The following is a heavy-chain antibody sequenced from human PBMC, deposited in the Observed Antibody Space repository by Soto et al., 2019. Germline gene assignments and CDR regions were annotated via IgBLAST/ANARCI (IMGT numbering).Heavy chain of an antibody. J-gene: IGHJ4*02. CDR3: ARWGCSGTNCNLNQRSYDL. Sequence: QVQLVESGVGVVQPGMSLRLSCAASGFIFNEYGMHWVRQAPGKGLEWVAVIWYDGSNKYYADSVKGRFTISRDNSKNTMSLQMNNLRAEDTAVYYCARWGCSGTNCNLNQRSYDLWGQGTLVTVSS. CDR2: IWYDGSNK. V-gene: IGHV3-33*03. CDR1: GFIFNEYG. D-gene: IGHD2-15*01.